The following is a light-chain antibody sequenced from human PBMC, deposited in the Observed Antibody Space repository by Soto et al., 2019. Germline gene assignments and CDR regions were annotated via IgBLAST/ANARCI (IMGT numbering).Light chain of an antibody. V-gene: IGKV1-13*02. CDR2: AAS. CDR1: QAISSA. J-gene: IGKJ5*01. CDR3: QQVNSFPST. Sequence: ANQLTQSPSSLSASVGDRVTITCRASQAISSALAWYQQKPGKAPKLLIYAASTLQTGVPSRFSGGGSGTDFTLTLSSLQPEDFATYYCQQVNSFPSTFGQGTRLEI.